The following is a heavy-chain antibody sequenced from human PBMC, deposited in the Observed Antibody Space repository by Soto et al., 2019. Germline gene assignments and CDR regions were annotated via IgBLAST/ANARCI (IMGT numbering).Heavy chain of an antibody. CDR3: ARDRDYGDYGDAFDI. J-gene: IGHJ3*02. V-gene: IGHV1-69*06. CDR1: GGTFSSYA. Sequence: SVKVSCKASGGTFSSYAISWVRQAPGQGLEWMGGIIPIFGTANYAQKFQGRVTITADKSTSTAYMELSSLRSEDTAVYYCARDRDYGDYGDAFDIWGQGTMVTVSS. CDR2: IIPIFGTA. D-gene: IGHD4-17*01.